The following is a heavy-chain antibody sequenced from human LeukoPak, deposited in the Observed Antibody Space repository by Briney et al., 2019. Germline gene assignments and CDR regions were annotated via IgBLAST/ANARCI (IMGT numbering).Heavy chain of an antibody. Sequence: SETLSLTCTVSGGSISSYYWSWIRQPAGKGLEWIGRIYTSGSTNYNPSLKSRVTMSVDTSKNQFSLKLSSVTAADTAVYYCARCYGGSWSYYGLYYYYMDVWGKGTTVTISS. D-gene: IGHD3-10*01. V-gene: IGHV4-4*07. CDR1: GGSISSYY. CDR2: IYTSGST. CDR3: ARCYGGSWSYYGLYYYYMDV. J-gene: IGHJ6*03.